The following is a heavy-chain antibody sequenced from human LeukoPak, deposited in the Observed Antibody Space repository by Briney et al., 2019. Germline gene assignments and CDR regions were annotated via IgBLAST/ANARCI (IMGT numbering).Heavy chain of an antibody. CDR2: ISGSGGTT. D-gene: IGHD1-26*01. J-gene: IGHJ6*02. Sequence: PGGSLRLSCAASGFIFSSYTMNWVRQAPGKGLEWVSAISGSGGTTYYADSVKGRFTISRDNSKNTLYLQMNSLRVEDTAVYYCAKGLSSYSGSPHYYDMDVWGQGTTVTVSS. V-gene: IGHV3-23*01. CDR3: AKGLSSYSGSPHYYDMDV. CDR1: GFIFSSYT.